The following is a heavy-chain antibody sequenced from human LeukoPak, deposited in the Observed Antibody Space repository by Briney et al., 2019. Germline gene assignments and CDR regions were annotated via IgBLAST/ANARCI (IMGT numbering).Heavy chain of an antibody. CDR3: AREGPGATRIDY. CDR1: GFTLSSCR. CDR2: IKQDGSEK. V-gene: IGHV3-7*01. D-gene: IGHD1-26*01. Sequence: GGSLRLSCAASGFTLSSCRMRWVRQATEKGLEWETNIKQDGSEKYYVGSVKGRFTISRDNAKNSLYLQMNSLRAEDTAVYYCAREGPGATRIDYWGQGTLVTVSS. J-gene: IGHJ4*02.